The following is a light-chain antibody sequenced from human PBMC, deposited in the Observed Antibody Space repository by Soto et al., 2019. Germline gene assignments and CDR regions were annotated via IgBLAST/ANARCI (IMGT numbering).Light chain of an antibody. CDR1: ESVSSN. J-gene: IGKJ5*01. V-gene: IGKV3-15*01. CDR3: QQYHNWPIT. Sequence: VITQSPATLSVSPGERATLSCRASESVSSNLAWYQQRPGQAPRLLIYGASTRATDTPVRFRGSGSGTEFTLTISSLQSEDFAVYYCQQYHNWPITFGQGTRREIK. CDR2: GAS.